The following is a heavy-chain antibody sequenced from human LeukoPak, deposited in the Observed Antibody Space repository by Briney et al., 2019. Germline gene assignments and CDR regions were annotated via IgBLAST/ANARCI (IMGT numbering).Heavy chain of an antibody. CDR3: ARASTGGIDY. CDR1: GFTFSSYA. CDR2: ISYDGSNK. Sequence: PGGSLRLSCAASGFTFSSYAMHWVRQAPGKGPEWVAVISYDGSNKYYADSVKGRFTISRDNSKNTLYLQMNSLRAEDTAVYYCARASTGGIDYWGQGTLVTVSS. V-gene: IGHV3-30*04. J-gene: IGHJ4*02. D-gene: IGHD3-16*01.